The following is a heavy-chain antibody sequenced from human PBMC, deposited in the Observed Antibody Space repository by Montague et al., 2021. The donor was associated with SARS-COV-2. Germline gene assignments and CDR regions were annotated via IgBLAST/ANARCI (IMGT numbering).Heavy chain of an antibody. D-gene: IGHD3-22*01. CDR3: ARGGGYYNYGSDV. J-gene: IGHJ6*02. CDR1: GGSISNYY. CDR2: IYYSGST. V-gene: IGHV4-59*01. Sequence: SETLSLTCTVSGGSISNYYWSRIRQPPGRGLEWIGYIYYSGSTDYSPSLKSRVTISLDTSKNQFSLKVTSVTAADTAVYYCARGGGYYNYGSDVWGPGTTVTVSS.